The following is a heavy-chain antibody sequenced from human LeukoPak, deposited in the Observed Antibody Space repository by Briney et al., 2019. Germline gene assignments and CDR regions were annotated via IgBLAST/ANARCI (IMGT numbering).Heavy chain of an antibody. D-gene: IGHD3-10*01. V-gene: IGHV5-51*01. CDR1: GYSFTSHW. Sequence: KIGESLKISCRGSGYSFTSHWIGWVRQMPGKGLEWMGIIAPGDSDTRYSPSFQGHVTISADKSIGTAYLQWSSLKASDTAMYYCARKRDYYYASGSFDYWGQGTLVAVSS. CDR2: IAPGDSDT. J-gene: IGHJ4*02. CDR3: ARKRDYYYASGSFDY.